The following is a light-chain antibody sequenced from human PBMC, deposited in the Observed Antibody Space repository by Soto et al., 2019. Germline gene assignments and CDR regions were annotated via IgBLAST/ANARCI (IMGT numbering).Light chain of an antibody. CDR2: KAS. CDR3: QQYNPYPLT. V-gene: IGKV1-5*03. CDR1: QSISTW. J-gene: IGKJ4*01. Sequence: DVQMTQSPSTLSASVGDRVTITCRASQSISTWLAWYQQKPGKAPNLLIYKASNLEGGVPSRFSGSRPGTEFNIAISRLQPDDFATYYCQQYNPYPLTFGGGTTVEIK.